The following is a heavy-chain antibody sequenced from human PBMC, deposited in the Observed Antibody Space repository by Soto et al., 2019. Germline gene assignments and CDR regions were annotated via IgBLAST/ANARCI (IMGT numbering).Heavy chain of an antibody. J-gene: IGHJ6*02. V-gene: IGHV1-18*01. Sequence: ASVKVSCKASGYTFTGYGISWVRQAPGQGLEWLGWISAYNGNTNYAQKLQGRVTMTTDTSTSTAYMELRSLRSDDTAVYYCARDCSSTSCYGGPYYYGMDVWGQGTTVTVSS. D-gene: IGHD2-2*01. CDR2: ISAYNGNT. CDR1: GYTFTGYG. CDR3: ARDCSSTSCYGGPYYYGMDV.